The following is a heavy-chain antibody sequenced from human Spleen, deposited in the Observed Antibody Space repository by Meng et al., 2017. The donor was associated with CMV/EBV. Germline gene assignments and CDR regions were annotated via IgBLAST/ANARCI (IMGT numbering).Heavy chain of an antibody. Sequence: FSGFSFSSSGEGVGWIRQPPGKALEWLALIYGNSDEHYSSSLKNRLTITKDTSKDQVILTMTYMAPVDTATYYCARKFPTSDDYDYWGQGTLVTVSS. D-gene: IGHD3-16*01. J-gene: IGHJ4*02. CDR2: IYGNSDE. CDR1: GFSFSSSGEG. V-gene: IGHV2-5*01. CDR3: ARKFPTSDDYDY.